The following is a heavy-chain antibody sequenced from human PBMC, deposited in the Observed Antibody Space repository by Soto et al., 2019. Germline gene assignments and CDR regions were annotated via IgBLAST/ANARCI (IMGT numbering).Heavy chain of an antibody. CDR2: IYYSVST. V-gene: IGHV4-39*01. CDR1: CGSIFRRSYY. J-gene: IGHJ3*02. CDR3: ATTNTVAYHDSSGYSGHDDFDI. Sequence: TYPSSCGSIFRRSYYCGWVGQPPWKAPQWVGSIYYSVSTYYNPSLKSRVTISVDTSKNQFSLKLRSLTAADTAVYYCATTNTVAYHDSSGYSGHDDFDIWGPGTMVTV. D-gene: IGHD3-22*01.